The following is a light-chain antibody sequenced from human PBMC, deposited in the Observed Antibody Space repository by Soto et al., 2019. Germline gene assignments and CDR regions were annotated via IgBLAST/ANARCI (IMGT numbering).Light chain of an antibody. J-gene: IGLJ2*01. V-gene: IGLV1-47*01. CDR2: RNN. Sequence: QSVLTQPPSASGTPGQRVTISCSGSSSNIGSNYVYWYQQLPGTAPKLLIYRNNQRPSGVTDRFSGSKSGTAASLAISGLGSEDEADYYCAAWDDSRRGVVFGGGTKLTVL. CDR1: SSNIGSNY. CDR3: AAWDDSRRGVV.